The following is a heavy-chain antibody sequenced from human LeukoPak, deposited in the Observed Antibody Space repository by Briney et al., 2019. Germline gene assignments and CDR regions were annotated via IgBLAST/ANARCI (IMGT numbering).Heavy chain of an antibody. CDR3: ARGTYSSSWYAGTGMDV. D-gene: IGHD6-13*01. Sequence: SQTLSLTCTVSGGSISSGGYYWSWIRQPPGKGLEWIVYIYHSGSTYYNPSLKSRVTISVDTSKNQFSLKLSSVTAADTAVYYCARGTYSSSWYAGTGMDVWGQGTTVTVSS. V-gene: IGHV4-30-2*01. CDR2: IYHSGST. CDR1: GGSISSGGYY. J-gene: IGHJ6*02.